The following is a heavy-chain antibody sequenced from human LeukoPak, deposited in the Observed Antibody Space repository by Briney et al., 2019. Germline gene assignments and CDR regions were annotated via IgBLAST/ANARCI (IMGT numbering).Heavy chain of an antibody. D-gene: IGHD6-13*01. CDR3: AKDRLGAAPPLGPFDY. CDR2: ISGSGGST. Sequence: GGSLRLSCAASGFTFSSYAMSWVRQAPGKGLEWVSAISGSGGSTYYADSVKGRFTISRDNSKNTLYLQMNSLRAEDTAVYYCAKDRLGAAPPLGPFDYWGQGTLVTVSS. CDR1: GFTFSSYA. V-gene: IGHV3-23*01. J-gene: IGHJ4*02.